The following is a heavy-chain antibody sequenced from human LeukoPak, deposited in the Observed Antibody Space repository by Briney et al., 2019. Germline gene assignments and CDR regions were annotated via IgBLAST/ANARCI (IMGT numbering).Heavy chain of an antibody. CDR1: GASISSGSYF. J-gene: IGHJ6*03. CDR2: IYTTGST. Sequence: SETLSLTCSVSGASISSGSYFWTWIRQPAGKGLEWIGRIYTTGSTNYNPSLTSRVTISMDASKNQFSLNLSSVTAADTAVYYYATSPYYFYMDVWGKGTSVIVSS. CDR3: ATSPYYFYMDV. V-gene: IGHV4-61*02.